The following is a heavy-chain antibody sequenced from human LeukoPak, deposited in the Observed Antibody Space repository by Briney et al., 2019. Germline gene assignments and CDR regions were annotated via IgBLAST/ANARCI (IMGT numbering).Heavy chain of an antibody. Sequence: SGGSLRLSCSASGFTFSSYAMHWVRQAPGKGLEYVSAINSNGGITFYADSMKGRFTISRDDSKNTLYLQMSSLRAEDTAIYYCAMTRLYYDSSGSWITGFDYWGRGTLVTVSS. D-gene: IGHD3-22*01. CDR2: INSNGGIT. V-gene: IGHV3-64D*09. J-gene: IGHJ4*02. CDR3: AMTRLYYDSSGSWITGFDY. CDR1: GFTFSSYA.